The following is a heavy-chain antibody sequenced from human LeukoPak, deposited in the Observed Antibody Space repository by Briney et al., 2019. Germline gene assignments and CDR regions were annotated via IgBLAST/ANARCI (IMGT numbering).Heavy chain of an antibody. CDR2: IYYSGST. CDR1: GGSISSYY. J-gene: IGHJ4*02. D-gene: IGHD6-19*01. Sequence: SGTLSLTCTVSGGSISSYYWSWIRQPPGKGLEWIGYIYYSGSTTYNPSLKSRVTISIDTSKNQFSLKLTSVTAADTAMYYCARSEEVAALFDYWGQGTLVTVSS. CDR3: ARSEEVAALFDY. V-gene: IGHV4-59*01.